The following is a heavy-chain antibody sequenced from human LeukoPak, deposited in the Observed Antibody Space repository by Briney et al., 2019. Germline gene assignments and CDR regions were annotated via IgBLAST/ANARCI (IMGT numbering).Heavy chain of an antibody. CDR1: GFTFGDYA. CDR3: TRRIAAACNVHFDY. V-gene: IGHV3-49*04. Sequence: GGSLGLSCTASGFTFGDYAMSWVSQAQGKGRGWVGFIRSKVNGGTTEYAASVKGRFPHSRHGAQSIAYLQMNSLKTEDTAVYYCTRRIAAACNVHFDYWGQGTLVTVSS. CDR2: IRSKVNGGTT. D-gene: IGHD6-13*01. J-gene: IGHJ4*02.